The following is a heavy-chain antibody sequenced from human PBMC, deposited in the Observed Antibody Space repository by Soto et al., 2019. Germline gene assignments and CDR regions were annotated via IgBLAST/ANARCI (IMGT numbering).Heavy chain of an antibody. CDR2: ISAYNGNT. CDR1: GYTFTNFC. Sequence: ASVKGSCKASGYTFTNFCISWVRQAPGQGLEWMGWISAYNGNTNYAQKFQGRVTMTTDTSTSTASMEVRSLRFDDTAVYYCARGGTPIDYRGQGTLVTVS. J-gene: IGHJ4*02. D-gene: IGHD3-16*01. CDR3: ARGGTPIDY. V-gene: IGHV1-18*01.